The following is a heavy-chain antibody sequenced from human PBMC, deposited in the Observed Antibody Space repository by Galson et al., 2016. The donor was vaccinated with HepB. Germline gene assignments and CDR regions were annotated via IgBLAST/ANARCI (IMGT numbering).Heavy chain of an antibody. V-gene: IGHV3-30*18. J-gene: IGHJ4*02. CDR1: GFTFSSYG. D-gene: IGHD3-10*01. CDR3: AKVVGHYGSGSFFYFDY. CDR2: VAYDGSNK. Sequence: SLRLSCAASGFTFSSYGMHWVRQAQGKGLEWVAVVAYDGSNKHYADSVKGRFTISRENSRNTLFLQMNSLRAEDTAMYFCAKVVGHYGSGSFFYFDYWGRGSLVTVSS.